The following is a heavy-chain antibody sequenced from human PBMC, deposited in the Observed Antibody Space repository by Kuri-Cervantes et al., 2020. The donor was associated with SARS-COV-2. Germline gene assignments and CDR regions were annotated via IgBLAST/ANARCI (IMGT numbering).Heavy chain of an antibody. CDR2: ISYDGNNK. CDR1: GFTFSSYA. CDR3: ARGWDAFDI. J-gene: IGHJ3*02. D-gene: IGHD5-24*01. V-gene: IGHV3-30-3*01. Sequence: GGSLRLSCAASGFTFSSYAMHWVRQAPGKGLEWVAVISYDGNNKYYADSVKGRFTISRDNSKNTLYLQMNSLRAEDTAVYYCARGWDAFDIWGQGTMVTVSS.